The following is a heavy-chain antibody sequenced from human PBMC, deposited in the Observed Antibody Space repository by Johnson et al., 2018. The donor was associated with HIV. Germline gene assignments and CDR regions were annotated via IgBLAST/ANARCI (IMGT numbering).Heavy chain of an antibody. V-gene: IGHV3-20*04. J-gene: IGHJ3*02. CDR2: ISGSGNK. CDR3: AKDGAMAFDI. CDR1: GFTFDDYG. Sequence: VQLVESGGGVVRPGGSLRISCAASGFTFDDYGMSWVRQAPGKGLEWVSGISGSGNKYYADSVKGRFTISRDNSKNTLYLQMNSLSAEDTAVYYCAKDGAMAFDIWGQGTLVTVSS. D-gene: IGHD2-2*01.